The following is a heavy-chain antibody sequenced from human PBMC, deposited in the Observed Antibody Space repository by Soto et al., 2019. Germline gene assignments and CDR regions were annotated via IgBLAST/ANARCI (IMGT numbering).Heavy chain of an antibody. CDR3: AKDQALFGVVSETFDY. CDR2: ISGSCGST. V-gene: IGHV3-23*01. Sequence: PGGSLRLSCAVSGFTFSSYAMSWVRQAPGKGLEWVSAISGSCGSTYYADSVKGRFTMSRDNSKNTLYLQMNSLRAEDTAVYYCAKDQALFGVVSETFDYWGQGT. D-gene: IGHD3-3*01. CDR1: GFTFSSYA. J-gene: IGHJ4*02.